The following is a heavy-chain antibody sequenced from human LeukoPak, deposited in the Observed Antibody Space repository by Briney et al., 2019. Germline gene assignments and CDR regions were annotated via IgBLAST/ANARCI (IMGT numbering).Heavy chain of an antibody. D-gene: IGHD3-10*01. CDR3: ARQVVWFGTFDY. V-gene: IGHV4-38-2*02. J-gene: IGHJ4*02. CDR1: GYSISSGYY. Sequence: DPSETLSLTCTVSGYSISSGYYWGWIRQPPGKELEWIGSIYHSGSTYYNLSLKSRVTISVDMSKNQFSLKLSSVTAADTAVYYCARQVVWFGTFDYWGQGTLVTVSS. CDR2: IYHSGST.